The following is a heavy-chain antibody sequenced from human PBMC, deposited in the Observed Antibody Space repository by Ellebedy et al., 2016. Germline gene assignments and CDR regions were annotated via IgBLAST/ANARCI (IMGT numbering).Heavy chain of an antibody. CDR2: INAGNGNT. D-gene: IGHD3-16*01. CDR1: GYSFTSYA. J-gene: IGHJ6*02. CDR3: AKGGTDGPSGYYYYGMDV. Sequence: ASVKVSCKGSGYSFTSYAMHWVRQAPGQRFEWMGWINAGNGNTKYSQKFQGRVTITRDTSASTAYMELSSLRSDDTAVYYCAKGGTDGPSGYYYYGMDVWGQGTTVTVSS. V-gene: IGHV1-3*01.